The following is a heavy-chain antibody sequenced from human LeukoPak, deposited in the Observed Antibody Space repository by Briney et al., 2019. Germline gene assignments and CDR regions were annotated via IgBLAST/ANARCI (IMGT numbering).Heavy chain of an antibody. Sequence: SETLSLTCTVSGGSITSYYWSWIRQPPGKGLEWIGYIYYSGSTNYNPSLKSRVTISVDTSKNQFSLKLSSVTAADTAVYYCARRMVRGVSYFDYWGQGTLVTVSS. D-gene: IGHD3-10*01. CDR3: ARRMVRGVSYFDY. V-gene: IGHV4-59*12. CDR2: IYYSGST. J-gene: IGHJ4*02. CDR1: GGSITSYY.